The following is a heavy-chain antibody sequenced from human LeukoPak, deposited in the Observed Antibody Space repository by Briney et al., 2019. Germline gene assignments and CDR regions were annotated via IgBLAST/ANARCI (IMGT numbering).Heavy chain of an antibody. V-gene: IGHV5-51*01. CDR1: GYSFNSYW. Sequence: GESLKISCKGSGYSFNSYWIGWVRQTPGKGLEWIGIVYPDDSKTRYSPSFQGQVTTSVDKSITTAYLQWSSLKASDTAIYYCARWYVRGDPFGFDYWGQGTLVTVSS. CDR2: VYPDDSKT. J-gene: IGHJ4*02. CDR3: ARWYVRGDPFGFDY. D-gene: IGHD3-10*01.